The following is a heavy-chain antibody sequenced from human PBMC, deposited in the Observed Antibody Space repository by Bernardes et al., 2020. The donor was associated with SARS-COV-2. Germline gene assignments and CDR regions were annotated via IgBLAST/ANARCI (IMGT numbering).Heavy chain of an antibody. J-gene: IGHJ6*02. CDR2: INPNSGGT. CDR1: GYTFTGYY. Sequence: SVKVSCKASGYTFTGYYMHWVRQAPGQGLEWMGWINPNSGGTNYAQKFQGRVTMTRDTSISTAYMELSRLRSDDTAVYYCARALMYYDFWSGYYTGYYGMDVWGQGTTVTVSS. CDR3: ARALMYYDFWSGYYTGYYGMDV. D-gene: IGHD3-3*01. V-gene: IGHV1-2*02.